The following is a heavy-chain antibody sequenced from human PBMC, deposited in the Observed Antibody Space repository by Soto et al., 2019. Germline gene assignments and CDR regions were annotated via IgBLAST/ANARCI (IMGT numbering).Heavy chain of an antibody. CDR1: GGSISSYY. V-gene: IGHV4-59*01. Sequence: KPSETLSLTCTVSGGSISSYYWSWIRQPPGKGLEWIGYIYYSGSTNYNPSLKSRVTISVDTSKNQFSLKLSSVTAADTAVYYCARENLWFGELSGWFDPWGQGTLVTVSS. J-gene: IGHJ5*02. D-gene: IGHD3-10*01. CDR3: ARENLWFGELSGWFDP. CDR2: IYYSGST.